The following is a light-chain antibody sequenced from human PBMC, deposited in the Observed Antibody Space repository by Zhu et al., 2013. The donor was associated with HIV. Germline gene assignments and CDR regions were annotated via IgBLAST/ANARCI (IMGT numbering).Light chain of an antibody. CDR2: EGT. V-gene: IGLV2-14*02. Sequence: QSALTQPASVSGSPGQSITISCTGTSSDIGSYNLVSWYQQHPGKAPKLMIYEGTKRPSGVSNRFSGSKSGNTASLTISGLQADDEGDYYCGSYTSGSTLKVFGGGTKLTV. J-gene: IGLJ2*01. CDR1: SSDIGSYNL. CDR3: GSYTSGSTLKV.